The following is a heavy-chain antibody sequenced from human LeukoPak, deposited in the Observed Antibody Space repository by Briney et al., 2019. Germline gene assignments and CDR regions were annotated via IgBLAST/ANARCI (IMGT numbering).Heavy chain of an antibody. CDR2: ISWNSGSI. D-gene: IGHD1-26*01. V-gene: IGHV3-9*03. CDR3: AKDMGYSGSYSGFDY. J-gene: IGHJ4*02. Sequence: PGGSLRLSCAASVFTFDVYAMHWVRQAPGKGLEWVSGISWNSGSIGYADSVKGRFTISRDNAKNSLYLQMNSLRAEDMALYYCAKDMGYSGSYSGFDYWGQGTLVTVSS. CDR1: VFTFDVYA.